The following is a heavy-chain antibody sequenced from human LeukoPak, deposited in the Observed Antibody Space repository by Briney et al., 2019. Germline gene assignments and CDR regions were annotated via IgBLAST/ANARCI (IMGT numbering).Heavy chain of an antibody. D-gene: IGHD2-15*01. CDR3: ATDFYCSGGSCYSYYYYGMDV. J-gene: IGHJ6*02. Sequence: GASVKVSCKVSGYTLTELSMHWVRQAPGKGLEWMGGFYPEDGETIYAQKFQGRVTMTEDTSTDTAYMELSSLRSEDTAVYYCATDFYCSGGSCYSYYYYGMDVWGQGTTVTVSS. V-gene: IGHV1-24*01. CDR1: GYTLTELS. CDR2: FYPEDGET.